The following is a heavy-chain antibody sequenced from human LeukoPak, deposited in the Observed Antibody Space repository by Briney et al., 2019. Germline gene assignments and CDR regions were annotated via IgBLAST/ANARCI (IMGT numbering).Heavy chain of an antibody. Sequence: GRSLRLSCAASGFIFSNYGMHWVRQAPGKGLEWVAVIRYDGSNKYYADSVKGRFTISRDNSKNTLYLRMNSLRAEDTAVYYCARGLFVVVPAAIVSDFDYWGQGALVTVSS. CDR1: GFIFSNYG. D-gene: IGHD2-2*01. V-gene: IGHV3-33*01. CDR3: ARGLFVVVPAAIVSDFDY. CDR2: IRYDGSNK. J-gene: IGHJ4*02.